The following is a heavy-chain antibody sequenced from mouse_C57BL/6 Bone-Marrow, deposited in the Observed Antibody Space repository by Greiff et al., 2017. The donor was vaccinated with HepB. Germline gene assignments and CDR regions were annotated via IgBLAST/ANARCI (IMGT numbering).Heavy chain of an antibody. J-gene: IGHJ1*03. V-gene: IGHV1-80*01. Sequence: QVQLQQSGPELVKPGASVKISCKASGYAFSSSWMNWVKQRPGKGLEWIGRIYPGDGDTNYNGKFKGKATLTADKSSSTAYMQLSRLTSADSAVYFCARRRDGYYGYFDVWGTGTTVTVSS. CDR2: IYPGDGDT. CDR1: GYAFSSSW. CDR3: ARRRDGYYGYFDV. D-gene: IGHD2-3*01.